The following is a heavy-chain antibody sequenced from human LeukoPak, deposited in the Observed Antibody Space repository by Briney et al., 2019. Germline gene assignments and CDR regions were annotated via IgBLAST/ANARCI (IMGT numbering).Heavy chain of an antibody. CDR1: GFTFSSYE. CDR2: ISSSGSTI. Sequence: GGSLRLSCAASGFTFSSYEMNWVRQAPGKGLEWVSYISSSGSTIYCADSVKGRFTISRDNAKNSLYLQMNSLRAEDTAVYYCASPRGVTTDYYYYYGMDVWGKGTTVTVSS. V-gene: IGHV3-48*03. CDR3: ASPRGVTTDYYYYYGMDV. D-gene: IGHD4-11*01. J-gene: IGHJ6*04.